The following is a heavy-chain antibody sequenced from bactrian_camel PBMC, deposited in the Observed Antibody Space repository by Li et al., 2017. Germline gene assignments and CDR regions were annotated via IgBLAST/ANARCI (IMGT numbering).Heavy chain of an antibody. J-gene: IGHJ4*01. CDR2: VDGTGNT. Sequence: HVQLVESGGGSVQPGGSLRLSCVVSGVTASRNCMGWFRQAPGREREGVAFVDGTGNTAVADSVKGRFTISKDDAKYTLYLQMNNLKTADTAMYYCATTPSGGGRGPGTQVTVS. CDR1: GVTASRNC. D-gene: IGHD5*01. V-gene: IGHV3-2*01.